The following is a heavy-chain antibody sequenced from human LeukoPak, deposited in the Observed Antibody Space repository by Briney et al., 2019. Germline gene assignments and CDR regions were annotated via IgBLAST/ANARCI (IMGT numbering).Heavy chain of an antibody. CDR3: ARVSGYSYGFFDY. CDR2: ISYDGSNK. D-gene: IGHD5-18*01. Sequence: GGSLRLSWAASGFTFSSYAMHWVRQAPGKGLEWVAVISYDGSNKYYADSVKGRFTISRDNSKTTLYLQMNSLRAEDTAVYYCARVSGYSYGFFDYWGQGTLVTVSS. J-gene: IGHJ4*02. CDR1: GFTFSSYA. V-gene: IGHV3-30-3*01.